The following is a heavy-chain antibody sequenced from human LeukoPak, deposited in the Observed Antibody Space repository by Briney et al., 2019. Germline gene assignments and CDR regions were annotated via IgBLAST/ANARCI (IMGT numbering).Heavy chain of an antibody. CDR3: ARVGATTYFDY. CDR1: GGSISSSSYY. D-gene: IGHD1-26*01. Sequence: SETLSLTCTVSGGSISSSSYYWGWIRQPPGKGLEWIGSIYYSGSTYYNPSLKSRVTISVDTSKNQSSLKLSSVTAADTAVYYCARVGATTYFDYWGQGTLVTVSS. V-gene: IGHV4-39*07. J-gene: IGHJ4*02. CDR2: IYYSGST.